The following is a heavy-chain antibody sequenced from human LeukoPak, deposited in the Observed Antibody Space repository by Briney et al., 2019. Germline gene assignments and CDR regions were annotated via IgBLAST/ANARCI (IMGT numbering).Heavy chain of an antibody. Sequence: GGSLRPSCAASGFTFSSYGMHWVRQAPGKGLEWVALKSYDGSNEYYADSVRGRFTISRDNSKFTLYMQMNSLRAEDTAVYYCARVRAGYCTSTSCYTGMDVWGQGTTVTVSS. CDR3: ARVRAGYCTSTSCYTGMDV. CDR2: KSYDGSNE. V-gene: IGHV3-30*03. CDR1: GFTFSSYG. J-gene: IGHJ6*02. D-gene: IGHD2-2*01.